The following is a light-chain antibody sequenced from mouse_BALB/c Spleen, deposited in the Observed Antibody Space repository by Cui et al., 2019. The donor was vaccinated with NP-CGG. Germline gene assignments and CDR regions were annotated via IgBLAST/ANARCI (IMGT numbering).Light chain of an antibody. CDR3: ALWYSNHWV. CDR2: GTN. J-gene: IGLJ1*01. Sequence: AGVTQESALTTSPGETVTLTCRSSTGAVTTNNFANWVQEKPNHLFTGLIGGTNNRAPGVPARFSGSLIGDKAALTITGAQTEDEAIYFCALWYSNHWVFGGGTKLTVL. CDR1: TGAVTTNNF. V-gene: IGLV1*01.